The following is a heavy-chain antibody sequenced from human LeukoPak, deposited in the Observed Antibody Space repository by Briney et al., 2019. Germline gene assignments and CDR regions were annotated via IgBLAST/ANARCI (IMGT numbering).Heavy chain of an antibody. Sequence: SETLSLTCTVSGGSISSYYWGWIRQPPGKGVEWIGSIYYSGITHYTPSLKSRVTIPVDTSKNQFSLKLSSVTAADTAVYYCARQYLGELSLIDYWGQGTLVTVSS. CDR2: IYYSGIT. J-gene: IGHJ4*02. CDR1: GGSISSYY. CDR3: ARQYLGELSLIDY. V-gene: IGHV4-39*01. D-gene: IGHD3-16*02.